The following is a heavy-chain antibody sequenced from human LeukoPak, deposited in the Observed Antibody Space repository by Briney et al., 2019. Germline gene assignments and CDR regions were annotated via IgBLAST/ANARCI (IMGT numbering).Heavy chain of an antibody. J-gene: IGHJ1*01. V-gene: IGHV3-23*01. D-gene: IGHD3-9*01. CDR1: GFTFSSYA. CDR3: ARDSERYFDFPAYFQH. CDR2: ISGSGDNT. Sequence: PGGSLRLSCAASGFTFSSYAMSWVRQAPGKGLEWVSGISGSGDNTYYADSVKGRFTISRDNSKNTLYLQMNSLRAEDTAVYYCARDSERYFDFPAYFQHWGQGTLVTVSS.